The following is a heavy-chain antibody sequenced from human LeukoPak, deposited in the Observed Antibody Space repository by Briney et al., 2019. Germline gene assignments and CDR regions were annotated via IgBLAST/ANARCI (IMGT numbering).Heavy chain of an antibody. Sequence: TSETLSLTCTVSGGSISSYYWSWIRQPAGKGLEWIGRIYTSGSTNYNPSLKSRVTISVDTSKNQFSLKLSSVTAAGTAVYYCARGVAIFGVVPYADYWGQGTLVTVSS. CDR3: ARGVAIFGVVPYADY. J-gene: IGHJ4*02. CDR2: IYTSGST. D-gene: IGHD3-3*01. CDR1: GGSISSYY. V-gene: IGHV4-4*07.